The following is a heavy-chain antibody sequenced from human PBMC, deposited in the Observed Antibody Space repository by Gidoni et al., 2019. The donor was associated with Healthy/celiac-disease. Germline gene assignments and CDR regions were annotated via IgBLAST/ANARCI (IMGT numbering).Heavy chain of an antibody. CDR3: ARAYSYASSHFDY. Sequence: QVQLVQSGAEVKKPGASVKVSCKASGYTFTGYYTHWVRQAPGQGLEWMGWINPNSGGTNYAQNFQGRVTMTRDTSISTAYMELSRLRSDDTAVYYCARAYSYASSHFDYWGQGTLVTVSS. V-gene: IGHV1-2*02. CDR2: INPNSGGT. CDR1: GYTFTGYY. D-gene: IGHD5-18*01. J-gene: IGHJ4*02.